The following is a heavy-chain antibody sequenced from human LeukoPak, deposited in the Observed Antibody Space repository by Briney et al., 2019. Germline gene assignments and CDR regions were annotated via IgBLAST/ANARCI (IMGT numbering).Heavy chain of an antibody. V-gene: IGHV4-4*07. CDR3: ARGWYYDILTGYYNGFDY. D-gene: IGHD3-9*01. CDR1: GGSISSYY. CDR2: IYTSGST. Sequence: PSETLSLTCTVSGGSISSYYWSWIRQPAGKGLEWIGRIYTSGSTNYIPSLKSRVTMSVDTSKNQFSLKLSSVTAADTAVYYCARGWYYDILTGYYNGFDYWGQGTLVTVSS. J-gene: IGHJ4*02.